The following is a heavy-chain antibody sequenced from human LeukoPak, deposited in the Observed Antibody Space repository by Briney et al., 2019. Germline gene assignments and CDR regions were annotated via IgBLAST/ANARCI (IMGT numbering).Heavy chain of an antibody. Sequence: SVKVSCKASGFTFTSSAVQWVRQARGQRLEWIGWIVVGSGNTNYAQKFQERVAITRDMSTSTAYMELSSLRSEDTAVYYCAAVSAILGVGHWGQGTLVTVSS. J-gene: IGHJ1*01. D-gene: IGHD3-3*01. CDR2: IVVGSGNT. CDR3: AAVSAILGVGH. CDR1: GFTFTSSA. V-gene: IGHV1-58*01.